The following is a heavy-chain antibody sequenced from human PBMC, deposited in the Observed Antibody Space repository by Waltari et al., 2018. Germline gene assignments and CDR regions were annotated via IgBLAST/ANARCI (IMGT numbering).Heavy chain of an antibody. V-gene: IGHV4-34*02. CDR3: ARGQHDFSSGSHLFDY. D-gene: IGHD3-3*01. J-gene: IGHJ4*02. Sequence: QVQLQQWGAGLLKPSETLSLACVVSGGSLSGYYWTWIRQFPGKGLEWIGEISHIGSTTYNPSLKSRVALSVDTSNNQFSLALRFVTATETAVYYCARGQHDFSSGSHLFDYWGPGILVTVSS. CDR1: GGSLSGYY. CDR2: ISHIGST.